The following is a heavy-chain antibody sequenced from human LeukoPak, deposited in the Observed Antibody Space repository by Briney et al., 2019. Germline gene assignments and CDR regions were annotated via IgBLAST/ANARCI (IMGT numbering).Heavy chain of an antibody. D-gene: IGHD1-26*01. CDR3: ATGAPWDAARDY. Sequence: GASVKVSCKASGYTFTSYGISWVRQAPGQGLEWMGWISAYNENTAYAQSLQDRVTMTTETSTSTAYMELRSLASDDTAVYYCATGAPWDAARDYWGQGTLVTVSS. CDR1: GYTFTSYG. CDR2: ISAYNENT. J-gene: IGHJ4*02. V-gene: IGHV1-18*01.